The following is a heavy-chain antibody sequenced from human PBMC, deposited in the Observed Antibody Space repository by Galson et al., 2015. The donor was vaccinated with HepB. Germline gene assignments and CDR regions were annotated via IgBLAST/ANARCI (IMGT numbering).Heavy chain of an antibody. CDR2: INGDGSST. CDR3: ARGDTSFYDTSGYTKIV. V-gene: IGHV3-74*01. D-gene: IGHD3-22*01. Sequence: SLRLSCAASGFTFSSYWMHWVRQAPGKGLVWVSRINGDGSSTSYADSVKGRFTISRDNAKNTLYLQMNSLRAEDTAVYYCARGDTSFYDTSGYTKIVWGQGTTVTVSS. J-gene: IGHJ6*02. CDR1: GFTFSSYW.